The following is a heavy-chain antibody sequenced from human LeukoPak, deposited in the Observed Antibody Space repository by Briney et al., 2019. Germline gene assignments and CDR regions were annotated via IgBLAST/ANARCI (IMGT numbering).Heavy chain of an antibody. J-gene: IGHJ4*02. D-gene: IGHD6-13*01. CDR3: ARFGAAAGTAIDY. Sequence: PGGSLRLSCAASGFTFSNYAMSWVRQAPGKGLEWVSTVSGRGDYISYADSVKGRFTISRDNAKNPLYLQMNSLRAEDTAVYYCARFGAAAGTAIDYWGQGTLVTVSS. V-gene: IGHV3-23*01. CDR2: VSGRGDYI. CDR1: GFTFSNYA.